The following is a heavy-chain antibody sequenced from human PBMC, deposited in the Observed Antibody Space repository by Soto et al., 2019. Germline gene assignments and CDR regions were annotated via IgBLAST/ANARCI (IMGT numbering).Heavy chain of an antibody. CDR3: ARIYSGTYRLDV. CDR2: INPNSGGT. D-gene: IGHD1-26*01. Sequence: ASVKVSCKASGYTFTGYYMHWVRQAPGQGLEWMGWINPNSGGTNYAQKFQGWVTMTRDTSISTAYMELSRLRSDDTAMYYCARIYSGTYRLDVWGQGTTVTVSS. CDR1: GYTFTGYY. V-gene: IGHV1-2*04. J-gene: IGHJ6*02.